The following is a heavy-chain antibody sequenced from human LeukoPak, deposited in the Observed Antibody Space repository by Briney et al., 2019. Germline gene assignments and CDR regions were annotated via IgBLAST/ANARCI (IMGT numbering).Heavy chain of an antibody. CDR1: GYTFTGYY. D-gene: IGHD6-13*01. V-gene: IGHV1-2*06. Sequence: ASVKVSCXASGYTFTGYYMHWVRQAPGQGLEWMGRINPNSGGTNYAQKFQGRVTMTRDTSISTAYMELSRLRSDDTAVYYCARESAAGTSPDYWGQGTLVTVSS. J-gene: IGHJ4*02. CDR2: INPNSGGT. CDR3: ARESAAGTSPDY.